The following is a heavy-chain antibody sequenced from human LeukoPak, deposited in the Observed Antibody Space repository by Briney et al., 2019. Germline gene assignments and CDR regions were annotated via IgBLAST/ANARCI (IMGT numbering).Heavy chain of an antibody. CDR3: ARAVVVPYYYYGMDV. D-gene: IGHD2-15*01. CDR1: GFTFSSYA. V-gene: IGHV3-30-3*01. J-gene: IGHJ6*02. CDR2: ISYDGSNK. Sequence: GGSLRLSCVASGFTFSSYAMHWVRQAPGKGLEWVAVISYDGSNKYYADSVKGRFTISRDNSKNTLYLQMNSLRAEDTAVYYCARAVVVPYYYYGMDVWGQGTTVTVSS.